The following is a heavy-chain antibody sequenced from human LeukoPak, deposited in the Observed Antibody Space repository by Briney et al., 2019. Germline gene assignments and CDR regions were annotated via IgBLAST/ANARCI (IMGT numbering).Heavy chain of an antibody. J-gene: IGHJ6*04. CDR2: IYTSGST. CDR3: ARVQLWSPYYYYGMDV. Sequence: SQTLSLTCTVSGGSISSGSYYWSWIRQPAGKGLEWIGRIYTSGSTNYNPSLKSRVTISVDTSKNQFSLKLSSVTAADTAVYYCARVQLWSPYYYYGMDVWGKGTTVTVSS. CDR1: GGSISSGSYY. D-gene: IGHD5-18*01. V-gene: IGHV4-61*02.